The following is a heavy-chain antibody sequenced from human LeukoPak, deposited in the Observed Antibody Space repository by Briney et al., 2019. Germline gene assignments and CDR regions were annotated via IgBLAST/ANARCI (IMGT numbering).Heavy chain of an antibody. Sequence: PGGSLRLSCAASGFTVSSNYMSWVRQAPGKGLEWVSVIYSGGSTYYADSVKGRFTISRDNAKNSLYLQMNSLRDEDTAVYYCTRSGGSRYGYRALELPPAPVDWGQGTLVTVSS. CDR1: GFTVSSNY. D-gene: IGHD5-18*01. CDR2: IYSGGST. CDR3: TRSGGSRYGYRALELPPAPVD. V-gene: IGHV3-66*01. J-gene: IGHJ4*02.